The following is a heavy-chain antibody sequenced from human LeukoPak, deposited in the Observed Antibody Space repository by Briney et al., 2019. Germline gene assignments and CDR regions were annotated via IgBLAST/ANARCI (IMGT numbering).Heavy chain of an antibody. J-gene: IGHJ6*03. Sequence: GASVKVSCKASGGTFSSYAISWVRQAPGQGLEWMGGIIPIFGTANYAQKFQGRVTITTDESTSTAYMELRSLRSDDTAVYYCARDRAPARIANYYYYYYMDVWGKGTTVTVSS. CDR2: IIPIFGTA. CDR3: ARDRAPARIANYYYYYYMDV. D-gene: IGHD6-13*01. V-gene: IGHV1-69*05. CDR1: GGTFSSYA.